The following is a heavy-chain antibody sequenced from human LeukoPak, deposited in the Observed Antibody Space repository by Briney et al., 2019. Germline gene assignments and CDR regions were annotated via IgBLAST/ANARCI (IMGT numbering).Heavy chain of an antibody. D-gene: IGHD3-10*01. CDR3: AKGFGFYYYGMDV. Sequence: SETLSLTCTVSGGSISSYYWSWIRQPPGKGLEWIGYIYYSGSTNNNPSLKSRVTISVDTSKNQFSLKLSSVTAADTAVYYCAKGFGFYYYGMDVWGHGTTVTVSS. CDR2: IYYSGST. J-gene: IGHJ6*02. CDR1: GGSISSYY. V-gene: IGHV4-59*01.